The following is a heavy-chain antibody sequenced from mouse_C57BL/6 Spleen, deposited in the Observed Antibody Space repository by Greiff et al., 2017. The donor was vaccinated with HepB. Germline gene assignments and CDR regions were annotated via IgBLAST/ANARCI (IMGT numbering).Heavy chain of an antibody. CDR2: INPYNGGT. CDR1: GYTFTDYY. Sequence: EVQLQQSGPVLVKPGASVKMSCKASGYTFTDYYMNWVKQSHGKSLEWIGVINPYNGGTSYNQKFKGKATLTVDKSSSTAYMELNSLTSEDSAVYYCARHSNYRYYAMDYWGQGTSVTVSS. D-gene: IGHD2-5*01. CDR3: ARHSNYRYYAMDY. V-gene: IGHV1-19*01. J-gene: IGHJ4*01.